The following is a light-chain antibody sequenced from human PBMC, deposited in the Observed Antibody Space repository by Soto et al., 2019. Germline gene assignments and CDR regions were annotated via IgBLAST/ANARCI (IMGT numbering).Light chain of an antibody. V-gene: IGKV1-9*01. CDR2: AAS. CDR1: QGISSY. J-gene: IGKJ1*01. CDR3: QQLNSYLWT. Sequence: PLTQSPTSLSASLRDRVTITCRASQGISSYLAWYQQKPGKAPKLLIYAASTLQRGVPSRFSGSGSGTDFTLTISSLQPEDFATYYCQQLNSYLWTFGQGTKV.